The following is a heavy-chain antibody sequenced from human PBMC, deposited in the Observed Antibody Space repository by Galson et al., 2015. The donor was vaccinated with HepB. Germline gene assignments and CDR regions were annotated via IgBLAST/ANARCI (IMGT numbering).Heavy chain of an antibody. Sequence: QSGAEVKKPGESLKISCKASGGTFSSYAISWVRQAPGQGLEWMGRIIPILGIANYAQKFQGRVTITADKSTSTAYMELSSLRSEDTAVYYCARDGIGGDPHFDYWGQGTLVTVSS. CDR3: ARDGIGGDPHFDY. V-gene: IGHV1-69*04. J-gene: IGHJ4*02. CDR1: GGTFSSYA. D-gene: IGHD1-26*01. CDR2: IIPILGIA.